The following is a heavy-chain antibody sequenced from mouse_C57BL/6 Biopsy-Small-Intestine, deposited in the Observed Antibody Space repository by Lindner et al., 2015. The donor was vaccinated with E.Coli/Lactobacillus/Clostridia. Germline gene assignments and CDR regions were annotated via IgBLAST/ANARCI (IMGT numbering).Heavy chain of an antibody. CDR1: GYTFTDYE. V-gene: IGHV1-15*01. J-gene: IGHJ3*01. CDR2: IDPETGGT. CDR3: TSYGNYRAWFAY. D-gene: IGHD2-1*01. Sequence: VQLQESGAELVRPGASVTLSCKASGYTFTDYEVHWVKQTPVHGLEWIGAIDPETGGTAYNQRFKDKAILTADKSSSTAYMELRSLTSEDSAVYYCTSYGNYRAWFAYWGQGTLVTVSA.